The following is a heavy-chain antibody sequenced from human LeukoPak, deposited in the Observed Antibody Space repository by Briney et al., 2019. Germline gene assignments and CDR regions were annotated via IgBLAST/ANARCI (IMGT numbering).Heavy chain of an antibody. V-gene: IGHV3-11*04. Sequence: GGSLRLSCAASGFTFSDYYMSWIRQAPGKGLEWVSYISSSGSTIYYADSVKGRFTISRDNAKNSLYLQMTSLRAEDTAVYYCARDNRRFDSTGYYDFHYWGQGNLVTVSS. D-gene: IGHD3-22*01. CDR1: GFTFSDYY. J-gene: IGHJ4*02. CDR3: ARDNRRFDSTGYYDFHY. CDR2: ISSSGSTI.